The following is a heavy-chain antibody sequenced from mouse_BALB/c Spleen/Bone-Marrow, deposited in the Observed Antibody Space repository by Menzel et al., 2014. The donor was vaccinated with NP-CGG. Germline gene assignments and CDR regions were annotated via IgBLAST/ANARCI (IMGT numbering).Heavy chain of an antibody. V-gene: IGHV1-14*01. CDR1: GYTFTSYV. D-gene: IGHD2-10*01. CDR2: INPYNDGT. Sequence: VQLQQSGPELVKPGASVKMSCKASGYTFTSYVMHWVKQKPGQGLEWIGYINPYNDGTKYNEKFKGKATLTSGKSSSTAYMELSSLTPEDSAVYYCAREAAYYGNYGDDYWGQGTTLTVSS. CDR3: AREAAYYGNYGDDY. J-gene: IGHJ2*01.